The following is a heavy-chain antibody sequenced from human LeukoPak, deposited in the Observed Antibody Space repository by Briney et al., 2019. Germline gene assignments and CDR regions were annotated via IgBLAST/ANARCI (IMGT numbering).Heavy chain of an antibody. J-gene: IGHJ4*02. CDR1: GGSISSYD. CDR2: IYYSGST. Sequence: PSETLSLTCTVSGGSISSYDWSWIRQPPGKGLEWIGYIYYSGSTNYNPSLKSRVTISVDTSKNQFSLKLSSVTAADTAVYYYARHDAGGWYYFDYWGQGTLVTVSS. CDR3: ARHDAGGWYYFDY. D-gene: IGHD6-19*01. V-gene: IGHV4-59*08.